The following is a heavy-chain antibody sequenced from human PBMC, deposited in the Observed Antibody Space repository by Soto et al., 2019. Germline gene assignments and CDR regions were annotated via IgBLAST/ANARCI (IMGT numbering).Heavy chain of an antibody. D-gene: IGHD1-1*01. CDR1: GYTFTSYD. CDR3: ARRAETNGWNGFGADKYYFDF. J-gene: IGHJ4*02. Sequence: ASVKVSCKASGYTFTSYDIYWLRQATGQGLEWMGWMNPNTGNSAYAQKFQGRVTVTSDTSINTVHMELSSLRSEDTAVYYCARRAETNGWNGFGADKYYFDFWGQGTLVTVPQ. V-gene: IGHV1-8*01. CDR2: MNPNTGNS.